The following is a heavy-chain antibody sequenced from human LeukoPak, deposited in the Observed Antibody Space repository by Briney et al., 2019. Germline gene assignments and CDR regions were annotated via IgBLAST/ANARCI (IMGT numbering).Heavy chain of an antibody. CDR2: IYYSGST. CDR1: GGSISSYY. CDR3: ARGEYGDYGSY. J-gene: IGHJ4*02. Sequence: SETLSLTCTVSGGSISSYYWSWIRQPPGKGLEWIGYIYYSGSTNYNPSLKSRVTISVDTSKNQFSLKLSSVTAADTAVYYCARGEYGDYGSYWGQGTLVTVSS. V-gene: IGHV4-59*01. D-gene: IGHD4-17*01.